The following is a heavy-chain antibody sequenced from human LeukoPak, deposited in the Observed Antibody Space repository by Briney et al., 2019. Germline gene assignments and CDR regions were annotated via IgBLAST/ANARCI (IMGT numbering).Heavy chain of an antibody. J-gene: IGHJ4*02. V-gene: IGHV4-4*02. D-gene: IGHD3-22*01. Sequence: SGTLSLTCTVSGDSINSLDLWSWVRQPPGKGLEWIGEMYLSGTTHSNPSVKSRVTISVDTSKNQFSLKLSSVTAADTAVYYCARSSSLFKYYYDSSGYYFDYWGQGTLVTVSS. CDR3: ARSSSLFKYYYDSSGYYFDY. CDR2: MYLSGTT. CDR1: GDSINSLDL.